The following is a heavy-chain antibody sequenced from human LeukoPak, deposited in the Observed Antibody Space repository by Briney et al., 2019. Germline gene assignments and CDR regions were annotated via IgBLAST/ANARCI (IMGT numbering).Heavy chain of an antibody. J-gene: IGHJ4*02. V-gene: IGHV3-11*01. CDR3: ANQGAPGGWDFDY. CDR2: ISSSGSSI. D-gene: IGHD1-26*01. Sequence: GRSLRLSCAASGFTFSDYYMSWIRQAPGKGLEWVSYISSSGSSIYYADSVKGRFTISRDNAKNSLYLQVNSLRAEDTAVYYCANQGAPGGWDFDYWGQGTLVTVSS. CDR1: GFTFSDYY.